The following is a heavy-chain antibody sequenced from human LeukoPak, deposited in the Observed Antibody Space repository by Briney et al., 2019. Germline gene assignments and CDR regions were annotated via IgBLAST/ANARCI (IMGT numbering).Heavy chain of an antibody. D-gene: IGHD3-16*02. Sequence: GGSLRLSCAASGYTFSRYWMRWVRQGPGKGLVWVSRINEDGSSTSYAESVRGRFTISRDNAKNTLYLQMNSLRAEDAAVYYCTTDTFVARDSWGQGTLVTVSS. J-gene: IGHJ4*02. CDR2: INEDGSST. CDR1: GYTFSRYW. V-gene: IGHV3-74*01. CDR3: TTDTFVARDS.